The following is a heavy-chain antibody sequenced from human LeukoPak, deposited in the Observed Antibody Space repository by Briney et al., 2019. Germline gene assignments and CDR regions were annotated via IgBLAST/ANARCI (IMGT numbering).Heavy chain of an antibody. D-gene: IGHD4/OR15-4a*01. J-gene: IGHJ4*02. V-gene: IGHV3-13*01. Sequence: PGGSLRLSCAASGFTFSDHAMHWVRQAPGKGLEWVSAVGIAADTFYPGSVKGRFTISRDNAKNSLYLEMNSLRDEDTAVYYYARDLAWGAYWGQGTLVTVSS. CDR3: ARDLAWGAY. CDR2: VGIAADT. CDR1: GFTFSDHA.